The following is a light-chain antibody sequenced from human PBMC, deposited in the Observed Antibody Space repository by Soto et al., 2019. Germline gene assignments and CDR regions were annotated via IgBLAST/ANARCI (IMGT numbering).Light chain of an antibody. CDR1: SSDIGSYNF. V-gene: IGLV2-23*01. CDR2: EAS. CDR3: FSYSGSTNWV. J-gene: IGLJ3*02. Sequence: QSALTQPASVSGSPGQSITISCTGTSSDIGSYNFVSWYQQRPGKAPKLMIFEASKRPSGVPYRFSGSKSANTASLTISGLQAEDDADYYCFSYSGSTNWVFGGGTKLTVL.